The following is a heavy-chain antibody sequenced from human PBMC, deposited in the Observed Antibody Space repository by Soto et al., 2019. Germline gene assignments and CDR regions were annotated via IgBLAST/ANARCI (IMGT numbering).Heavy chain of an antibody. Sequence: SETLSLTCTVSGGSISSYYWSWIRQPPGKGLEWIGYIYNSGSTNYNPSLKSRVTISADTSKNQFSLKVSSVTAADTAVYYCARTNAFDIWGQATMVTVSS. V-gene: IGHV4-59*01. CDR3: ARTNAFDI. J-gene: IGHJ3*02. CDR1: GGSISSYY. CDR2: IYNSGST.